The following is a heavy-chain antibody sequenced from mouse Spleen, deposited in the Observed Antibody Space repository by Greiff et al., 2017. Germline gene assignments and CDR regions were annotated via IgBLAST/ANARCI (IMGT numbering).Heavy chain of an antibody. CDR2: INYDGSST. D-gene: IGHD1-1*01. CDR1: GFTFSDYY. CDR3: ARDGYYDGSYDY. J-gene: IGHJ2*01. Sequence: EVQLVESEGGLVQPGSSMKLSCTASGFTFSDYYMAWVRQVPEKGLEWVANINYDGSSTYYLDSLKSRFIISRDNAKNILYLQMSSLKSEDTATYYCARDGYYDGSYDYWGQGTTLTVSS. V-gene: IGHV5-16*01.